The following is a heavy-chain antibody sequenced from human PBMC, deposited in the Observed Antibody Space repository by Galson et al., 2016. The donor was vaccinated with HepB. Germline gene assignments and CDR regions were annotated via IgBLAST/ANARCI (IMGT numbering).Heavy chain of an antibody. D-gene: IGHD6-6*01. CDR1: GFTFSAYG. Sequence: LRLSCAASGFTFSAYGMHWVRQAPGKGLEWVAVIWYDESRKYYGDFVKGRFTISRDNSRNTVSLRMNSLRAEDTALYYCARDTAGRRIDSWGQGTLVTVSS. CDR2: IWYDESRK. J-gene: IGHJ4*02. V-gene: IGHV3-33*01. CDR3: ARDTAGRRIDS.